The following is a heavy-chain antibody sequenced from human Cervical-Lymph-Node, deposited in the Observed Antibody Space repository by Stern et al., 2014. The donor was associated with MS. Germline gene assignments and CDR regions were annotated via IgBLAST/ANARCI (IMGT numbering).Heavy chain of an antibody. CDR3: AHRVGATTGDAFDI. J-gene: IGHJ3*02. D-gene: IGHD1-26*01. CDR2: IYWDDDK. Sequence: QVTLRESGPTLVKPTQTLTLTCTFSGFSLNTSGVGVGWIRQPPGKALEWLALIYWDDDKRYSPSLKSRLTITKDTSKNQVVLTMTNMDPVDTATYYCAHRVGATTGDAFDIWGPGTMVTVSS. V-gene: IGHV2-5*02. CDR1: GFSLNTSGVG.